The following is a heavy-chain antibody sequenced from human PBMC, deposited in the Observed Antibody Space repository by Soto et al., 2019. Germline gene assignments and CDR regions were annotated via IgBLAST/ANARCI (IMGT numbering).Heavy chain of an antibody. CDR2: ISGSGGST. V-gene: IGHV3-23*01. CDR3: AKSKTDLRIKVFGMYITGDF. J-gene: IGHJ4*02. Sequence: GGFLRLSCAASGFTFDNYAMSWVRQAPGKGLEWVSAISGSGGSTYYADSVKGRFTISRDNSKNTVFLQMNSLRAEDTAVYYCAKSKTDLRIKVFGMYITGDFWGQGSLVTVSS. D-gene: IGHD3-3*01. CDR1: GFTFDNYA.